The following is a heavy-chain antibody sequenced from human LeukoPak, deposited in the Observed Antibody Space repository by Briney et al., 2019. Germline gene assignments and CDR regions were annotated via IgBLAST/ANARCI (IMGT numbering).Heavy chain of an antibody. CDR2: ISYDGSNK. Sequence: GGSLRLSCAASGFTFSSYAMHGVRQAPGKGLEWVAVISYDGSNKYYADSVKGRFTISRDNSKNTLYLQMNSLRAEDTAVYYCARSPYYYDSSDYWGQGTLVTVSS. D-gene: IGHD3-22*01. V-gene: IGHV3-30*04. J-gene: IGHJ4*02. CDR3: ARSPYYYDSSDY. CDR1: GFTFSSYA.